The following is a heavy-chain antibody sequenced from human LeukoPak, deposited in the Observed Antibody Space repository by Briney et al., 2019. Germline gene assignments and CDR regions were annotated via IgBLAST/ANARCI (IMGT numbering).Heavy chain of an antibody. J-gene: IGHJ4*02. D-gene: IGHD6-13*01. CDR3: ATTLAIAAAGTNYFDY. V-gene: IGHV5-51*01. CDR1: GYSFTSYW. Sequence: GESLKISCKGSGYSFTSYWIGWVRQMPGKGLEWMGIIYPGDSDTRYSPSFQGQVTISADKSISTAYLQWSSLKASDTAMYYCATTLAIAAAGTNYFDYWGKGTLVTVSS. CDR2: IYPGDSDT.